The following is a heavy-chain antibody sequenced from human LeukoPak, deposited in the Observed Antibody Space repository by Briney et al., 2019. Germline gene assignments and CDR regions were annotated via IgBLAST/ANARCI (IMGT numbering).Heavy chain of an antibody. V-gene: IGHV1-69*01. D-gene: IGHD1-26*01. CDR3: AREQGSRPMCYCDY. Sequence: SVTLSCKGSGGTFSSSASNWRWQRHGQGLEWKGGIIPIFGTTNYAQKFQGRVTITADDSTSTAYMERSSLRSEDTAVYYCAREQGSRPMCYCDYWGQGTLVTVSS. J-gene: IGHJ4*02. CDR2: IIPIFGTT. CDR1: GGTFSSSA.